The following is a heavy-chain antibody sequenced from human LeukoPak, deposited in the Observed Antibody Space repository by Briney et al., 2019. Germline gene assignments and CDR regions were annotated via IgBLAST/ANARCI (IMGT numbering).Heavy chain of an antibody. V-gene: IGHV3-66*01. D-gene: IGHD2-2*01. J-gene: IGHJ4*02. CDR1: GFTVSSNY. Sequence: GGSLRLSCAASGFTVSSNYMSWVRQAPGKRLEWVSVIYSGGSTYYADSVKGRFTISRDNSKNTLYLQMNSLRAEDTAVYYCARGYCSSTSCPAGDYWGQGTLVTVSS. CDR3: ARGYCSSTSCPAGDY. CDR2: IYSGGST.